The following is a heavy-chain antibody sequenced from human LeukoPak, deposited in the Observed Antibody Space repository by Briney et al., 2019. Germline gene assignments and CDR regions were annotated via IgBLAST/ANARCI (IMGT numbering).Heavy chain of an antibody. CDR3: ARDLPSMTGAFDI. CDR2: IYYSGST. CDR1: GGSISSHY. Sequence: PSETLSLTCTVSGGSISSHYWSWIRQPPGKGLEWIGYIYYSGSTNYNPSLKSRVTISVDTSKNQFSLKLSSVTAADTAVYYCARDLPSMTGAFDIWGQGTMVTVSS. D-gene: IGHD2/OR15-2a*01. V-gene: IGHV4-59*11. J-gene: IGHJ3*02.